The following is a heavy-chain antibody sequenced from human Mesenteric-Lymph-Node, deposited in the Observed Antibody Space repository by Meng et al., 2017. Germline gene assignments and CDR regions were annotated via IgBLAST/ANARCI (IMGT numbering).Heavy chain of an antibody. D-gene: IGHD1-26*01. Sequence: VPLQESGPRLVKPSQPLSLTCTVSGDSFNSPDYYWSWIRQPPEKGLEWIGYIYYSGSTYYNPSLKSRVSISGDTSNKQFSLKLTSVTAADTAVYYCARSPYSGSALPFFDYWGQGSLVTVSS. V-gene: IGHV4-30-4*01. J-gene: IGHJ4*02. CDR3: ARSPYSGSALPFFDY. CDR2: IYYSGST. CDR1: GDSFNSPDYY.